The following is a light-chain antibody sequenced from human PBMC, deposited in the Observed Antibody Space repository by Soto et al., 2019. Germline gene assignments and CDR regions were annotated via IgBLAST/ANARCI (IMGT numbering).Light chain of an antibody. J-gene: IGKJ4*01. Sequence: DIQMTHSPSSLSASVGDRVTLTCRASQSISKYLNWYQLKSGKGPKLLIYGTSTLQSGVPSRFSGSGSGEDFTLTISNLQPEDFAVYYCQQGYSPLLTFGGGIKV. CDR3: QQGYSPLLT. CDR1: QSISKY. CDR2: GTS. V-gene: IGKV1-39*01.